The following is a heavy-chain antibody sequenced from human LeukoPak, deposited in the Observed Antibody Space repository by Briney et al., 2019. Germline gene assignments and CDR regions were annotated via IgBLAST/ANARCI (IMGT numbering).Heavy chain of an antibody. D-gene: IGHD3-22*01. J-gene: IGHJ5*02. V-gene: IGHV1-8*02. Sequence: ASVKVSCKASGYTFTGYYMHWVRQAPGQGLEWMGWMNPNSGNTGYAQKFQGRVTMTRNTSISTAYMELSSLRSEDTAVYYCARGVYDSSGYPEGFDPWGQGTLVTVSS. CDR2: MNPNSGNT. CDR3: ARGVYDSSGYPEGFDP. CDR1: GYTFTGYY.